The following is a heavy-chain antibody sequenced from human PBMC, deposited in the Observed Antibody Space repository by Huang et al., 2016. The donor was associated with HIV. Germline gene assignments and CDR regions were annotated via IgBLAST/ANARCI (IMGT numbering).Heavy chain of an antibody. V-gene: IGHV4-39*01. CDR1: GGSISSSSYY. CDR3: ARHMDCSSSSCLAGGHERGPFDM. CDR2: IYYRCST. Sequence: QLQLQESGPGLVKPSETLSLTCSVSGGSISSSSYYWGWIRQPPGRGLEWIGIIYYRCSTFYNPALKSRVTISVDTSKNQFSLRLSSVTAADTSVYYCARHMDCSSSSCLAGGHERGPFDMWGQGTMVTVSS. J-gene: IGHJ3*02. D-gene: IGHD2-2*01.